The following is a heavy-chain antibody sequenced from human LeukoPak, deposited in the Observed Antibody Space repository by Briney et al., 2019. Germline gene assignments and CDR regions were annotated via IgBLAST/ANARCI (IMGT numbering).Heavy chain of an antibody. D-gene: IGHD6-13*01. CDR1: GFTFDDYG. V-gene: IGHV3-20*04. Sequence: PGGSLRLSCAASGFTFDDYGMSWVRQAPGKGLEWVSGINWNGGSTGYADSVKGRFTISRDNAKNSLYLQMNSLRAEDTALYYCAKDTSSSWYGANDYWGQGTLVTVSS. CDR2: INWNGGST. CDR3: AKDTSSSWYGANDY. J-gene: IGHJ4*02.